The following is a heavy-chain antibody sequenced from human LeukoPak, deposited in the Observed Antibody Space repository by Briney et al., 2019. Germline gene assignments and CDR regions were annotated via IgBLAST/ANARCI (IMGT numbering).Heavy chain of an antibody. Sequence: GGSLRLSCEVSGFAVSDHYMVWVRQAPGKGLEWVGRIKDERNSDTTDHVASVEGRFTISRDDSRNSVYLQMNSLKTEDTGMYYCTRRRTGMGAAGIDYWGQGTLVTVST. CDR2: IKDERNSDTT. D-gene: IGHD6-13*01. CDR1: GFAVSDHY. CDR3: TRRRTGMGAAGIDY. V-gene: IGHV3-72*01. J-gene: IGHJ4*02.